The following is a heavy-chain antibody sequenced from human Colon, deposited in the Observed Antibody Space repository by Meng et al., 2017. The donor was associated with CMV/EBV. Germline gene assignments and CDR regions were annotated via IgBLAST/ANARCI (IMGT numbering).Heavy chain of an antibody. CDR2: INDSGST. CDR3: VRGHPTYGLLRLDY. V-gene: IGHV4-34*01. Sequence: SETLSLTCAVYDGSFTAYIWTWIRQSPGKGLEWIGQINDSGSTNYNSSLKSRVTMSVDASKNQFSLRLHSVTAADTGVYYCVRGHPTYGLLRLDYWGQGTLVTVSS. D-gene: IGHD4-17*01. J-gene: IGHJ4*02. CDR1: DGSFTAYI.